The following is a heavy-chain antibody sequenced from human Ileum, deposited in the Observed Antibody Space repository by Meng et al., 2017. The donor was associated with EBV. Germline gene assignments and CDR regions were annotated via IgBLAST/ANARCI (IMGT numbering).Heavy chain of an antibody. D-gene: IGHD2-8*02. CDR3: AYCFVGRGGTGS. V-gene: IGHV4-61*03. Sequence: VVLEESGLRLVRASAVPPSTSLVSGGAVSSNDYHWSWIRQSRGKRVEWIGCMYDSESARYNHSLNSRVTISIDTTRNHFVLKLTSVTAADTAVYYCAYCFVGRGGTGSWGQGTLVTVSS. J-gene: IGHJ5*02. CDR1: GGAVSSNDYH. CDR2: MYDSESA.